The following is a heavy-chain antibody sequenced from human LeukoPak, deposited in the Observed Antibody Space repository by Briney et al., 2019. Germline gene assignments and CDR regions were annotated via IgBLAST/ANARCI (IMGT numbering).Heavy chain of an antibody. CDR3: AKDYDSSGHYLGY. CDR1: GFTFSSYA. J-gene: IGHJ4*02. Sequence: GGSLRLSCAASGFTFSSYAMSWVRQAPGKGLEWVSVISGSGGSTYYADSVKGRFTISRDNSKNTLYLQMNSLRAEDTAVYYCAKDYDSSGHYLGYWGQGTLVTVSS. CDR2: ISGSGGST. V-gene: IGHV3-23*01. D-gene: IGHD3-22*01.